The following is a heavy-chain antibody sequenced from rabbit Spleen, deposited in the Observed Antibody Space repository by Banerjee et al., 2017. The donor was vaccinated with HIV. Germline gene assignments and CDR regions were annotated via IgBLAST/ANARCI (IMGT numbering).Heavy chain of an antibody. J-gene: IGHJ4*01. V-gene: IGHV1S47*01. CDR2: IYPIFGRT. CDR1: GVDFSTCG. Sequence: QEQLVESGGGLVQPGGSLTLSCSASGVDFSTCGMSWFRQTPGKGLELIWYIYPIFGRTYYASWVDGRFTISSHNAQNTLYLQLNSLTAADTATYFCVRDLGYDDDSEKGYFNLWGPGTLVTVS. CDR3: VRDLGYDDDSEKGYFNL. D-gene: IGHD2-1*01.